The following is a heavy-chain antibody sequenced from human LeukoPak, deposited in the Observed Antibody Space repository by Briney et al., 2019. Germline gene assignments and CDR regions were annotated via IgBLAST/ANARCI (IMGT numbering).Heavy chain of an antibody. Sequence: SETLSLTCTVSGVSISSYYWSWIRQPAGKGLEWIGRIYTSGSTNYNPSLKSRVTMSVDTSKNLFSLKLSSVTAADTAVYYCARGGGMGHYYYYMDVWGKGTTVTVSS. CDR1: GVSISSYY. CDR3: ARGGGMGHYYYYMDV. CDR2: IYTSGST. J-gene: IGHJ6*03. D-gene: IGHD5-24*01. V-gene: IGHV4-4*07.